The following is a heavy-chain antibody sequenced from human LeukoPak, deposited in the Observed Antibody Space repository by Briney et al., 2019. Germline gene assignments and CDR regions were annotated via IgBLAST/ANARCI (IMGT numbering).Heavy chain of an antibody. CDR2: IGTAGDT. J-gene: IGHJ3*02. V-gene: IGHV3-13*01. Sequence: PGGSLRLSCAASGFTLSSYDMHWVRQATGKGLEWVSAIGTAGDTYYPGSVKGRFTISRENAKNSLYLQMNSLRAGDTAVYYCARGGVGATMWNAFDIWGQGTMVTVSS. CDR3: ARGGVGATMWNAFDI. CDR1: GFTLSSYD. D-gene: IGHD1-26*01.